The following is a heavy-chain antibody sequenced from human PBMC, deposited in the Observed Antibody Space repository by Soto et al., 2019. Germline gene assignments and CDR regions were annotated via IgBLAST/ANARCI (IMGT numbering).Heavy chain of an antibody. CDR3: ARDQGQVTTVTGDWYFDL. CDR2: FYYSGST. Sequence: QVQLQESGPGLVKPSQTLSLTCTVSGGSISSGGYYWSWIRQHPGKGLEWIGYFYYSGSTYYNPSLKRRFTRTVATSKDQFSLKLISVTAADTAVYYCARDQGQVTTVTGDWYFDLWGRGTLVTVSS. D-gene: IGHD4-17*01. J-gene: IGHJ2*01. CDR1: GGSISSGGYY. V-gene: IGHV4-31*03.